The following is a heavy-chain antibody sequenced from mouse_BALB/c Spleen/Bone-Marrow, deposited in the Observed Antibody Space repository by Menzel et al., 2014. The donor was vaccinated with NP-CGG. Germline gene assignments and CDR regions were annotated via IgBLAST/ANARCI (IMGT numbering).Heavy chain of an antibody. V-gene: IGHV5-9-3*01. CDR1: GFTFSSYA. CDR2: ISSGGSYT. CDR3: ARHETPVVATDAMDY. Sequence: EVMLVESGGGLVKPGGSLKLSCAASGFTFSSYAMSWVRQTPEKRLEWVATISSGGSYTYYPDSVKGRFTISRDNAKNTLYLQMSSLRSEDTAMYYCARHETPVVATDAMDYWGQGTSVTVSS. D-gene: IGHD1-1*01. J-gene: IGHJ4*01.